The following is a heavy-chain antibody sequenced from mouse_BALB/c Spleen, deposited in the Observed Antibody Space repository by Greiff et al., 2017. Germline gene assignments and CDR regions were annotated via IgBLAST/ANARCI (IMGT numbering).Heavy chain of an antibody. V-gene: IGHV1-80*01. D-gene: IGHD2-4*01. CDR2: IYPGDGDT. J-gene: IGHJ4*01. CDR1: GYAFSSYW. CDR3: ARGDYDERYAMDY. Sequence: VQLQESGAELVRPGSSVKISCKASGYAFSSYWMNWVKQRPGQGLEWIGQIYPGDGDTNYNGKFKGKATLTADKSSSTAYMQLSSLTSEDSAVYFCARGDYDERYAMDYWGQGTSVTVSS.